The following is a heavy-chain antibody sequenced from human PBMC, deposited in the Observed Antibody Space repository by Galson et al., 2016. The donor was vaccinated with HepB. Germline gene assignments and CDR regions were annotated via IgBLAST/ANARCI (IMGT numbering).Heavy chain of an antibody. CDR1: GYTFSDYY. CDR2: INPNSGDT. J-gene: IGHJ4*02. Sequence: SVKVSCKAFGYTFSDYYIHWVRQAPGQGLEWMGWINPNSGDTKYAPKFQAWVTMTRDTSISTAYMELNRLTSDDTAVYFCARATLTRFAPSSSWVGESPLDYWGQGTLVTISS. V-gene: IGHV1-2*04. CDR3: ARATLTRFAPSSSWVGESPLDY. D-gene: IGHD3-10*01.